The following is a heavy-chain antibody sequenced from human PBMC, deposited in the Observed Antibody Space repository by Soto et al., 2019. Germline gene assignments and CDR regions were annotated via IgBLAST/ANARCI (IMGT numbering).Heavy chain of an antibody. CDR3: AKGVATELDY. D-gene: IGHD2-15*01. CDR1: GFTFDDYT. V-gene: IGHV3-43*01. CDR2: ISWDGGST. Sequence: GGSLRLSCAASGFTFDDYTMHWVRQAPGKGLEWVSLISWDGGSTYYADSVKGRFTISRDNAKNSLYLQMNSLRTEDTALYYCAKGVATELDYWGQGTLVTVSS. J-gene: IGHJ4*02.